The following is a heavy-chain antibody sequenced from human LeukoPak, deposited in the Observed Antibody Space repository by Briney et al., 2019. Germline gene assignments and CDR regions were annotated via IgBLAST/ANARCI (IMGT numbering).Heavy chain of an antibody. Sequence: GGSLRLSCSASGFTFSRCAMHWVRQAPGKGLEYVSAINNNGGSTYYADSVKGRFTISRDDSKNTLYLQLNSLRDEDTAVYYCARVVAGIDWFDYWGQGTLVTVSS. CDR1: GFTFSRCA. CDR2: INNNGGST. J-gene: IGHJ5*01. D-gene: IGHD6-19*01. CDR3: ARVVAGIDWFDY. V-gene: IGHV3-64*04.